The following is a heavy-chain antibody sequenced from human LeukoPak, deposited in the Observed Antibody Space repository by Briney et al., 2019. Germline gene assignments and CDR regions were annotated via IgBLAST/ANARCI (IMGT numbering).Heavy chain of an antibody. CDR1: GFTFSSYW. J-gene: IGHJ4*02. D-gene: IGHD5-18*01. CDR2: IKQDGSEK. V-gene: IGHV3-7*01. CDR3: ARGKGIQLWSTRYYFDY. Sequence: GGSLRLSCAASGFTFSSYWMSWVRQAPGKGLEWVANIKQDGSEKYYVDSVKGRFTISRDNAKNSLYLQMNSLRAEDTAVYYCARGKGIQLWSTRYYFDYWGQGTLVTVSS.